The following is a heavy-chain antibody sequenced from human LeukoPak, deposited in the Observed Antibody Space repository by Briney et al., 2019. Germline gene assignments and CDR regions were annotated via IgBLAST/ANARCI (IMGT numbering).Heavy chain of an antibody. CDR1: GFTFSSYA. CDR2: ISYDGSNK. Sequence: PGRSLRLSCAASGFTFSSYAMHWVRQAPGKGLEWVAVISYDGSNKYYADSVKGRFTISRDNSKNTLYLQMNSLRAEDTAVYYCARTAYGDYGEDYWGQGTLVTVSS. J-gene: IGHJ4*02. V-gene: IGHV3-30-3*01. CDR3: ARTAYGDYGEDY. D-gene: IGHD4-17*01.